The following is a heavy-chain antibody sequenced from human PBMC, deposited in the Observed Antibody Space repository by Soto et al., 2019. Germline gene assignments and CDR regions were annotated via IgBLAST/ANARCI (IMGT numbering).Heavy chain of an antibody. CDR2: IIPIFGTA. CDR3: AREKGTEDYYYGMDV. D-gene: IGHD2-21*02. Sequence: GASVKVSCKASGGTFSSYAISSVRQAPGQGLEWMGGIIPIFGTANYAQKFQGRVTITADESTSTAYMELSSLRSEDTAVYYCAREKGTEDYYYGMDVWGQGTTVTVSS. V-gene: IGHV1-69*13. J-gene: IGHJ6*02. CDR1: GGTFSSYA.